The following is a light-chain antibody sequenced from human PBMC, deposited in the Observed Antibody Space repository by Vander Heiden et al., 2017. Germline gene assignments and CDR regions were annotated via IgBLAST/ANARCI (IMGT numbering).Light chain of an antibody. Sequence: DIQMSQSPSSLPASVGDRVIITCRASQSIGSFLNWYQQTPGKAPKLLIYSASSLQSKVPSRFSGSGSGTDFTLTISSLQPEDFATYYCQQSYGALWTFGQGTKVEIK. CDR2: SAS. CDR1: QSIGSF. J-gene: IGKJ1*01. CDR3: QQSYGALWT. V-gene: IGKV1-39*01.